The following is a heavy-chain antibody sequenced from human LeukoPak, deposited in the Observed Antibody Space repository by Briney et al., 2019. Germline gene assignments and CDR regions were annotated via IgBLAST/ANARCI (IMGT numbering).Heavy chain of an antibody. CDR1: GFTFSNYG. D-gene: IGHD2-21*01. Sequence: PGGSLRLSCAASGFTFSNYGMHWVRQAPGKGLEWVAVIWHNGNNKYYGDSVKGRFTISRDNSKNTLYLQMNSLRAEDTAVYYCATEVSTSYGYWGQGTLVTVPS. CDR2: IWHNGNNK. CDR3: ATEVSTSYGY. V-gene: IGHV3-33*01. J-gene: IGHJ4*02.